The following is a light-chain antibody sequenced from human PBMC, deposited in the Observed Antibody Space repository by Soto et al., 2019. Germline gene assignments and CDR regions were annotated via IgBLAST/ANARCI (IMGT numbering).Light chain of an antibody. J-gene: IGKJ1*01. CDR2: KAS. Sequence: DIQMTQSPSTLSASVGARVPITCRASQSISSWLAWYQQKPGKAPKLLIYKASSLESGVPSRFSGSGSGTEFTLTISSLQPDDSATYYCQQYNSYWTFGQGTKVDIK. CDR3: QQYNSYWT. V-gene: IGKV1-5*03. CDR1: QSISSW.